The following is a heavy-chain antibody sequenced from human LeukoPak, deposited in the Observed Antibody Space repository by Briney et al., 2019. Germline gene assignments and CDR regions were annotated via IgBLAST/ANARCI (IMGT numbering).Heavy chain of an antibody. J-gene: IGHJ3*02. CDR3: ARVTDDAFDI. CDR1: GFTFSSYA. CDR2: IYSGGST. V-gene: IGHV3-66*01. Sequence: TGGSLRLSCAASGFTFSSYAMSWVRQAPGKGLEWVSVIYSGGSTYYADSVKGRFTISRDNSKNTLYLQMNSLRAEDTAVYYCARVTDDAFDIWGQGTMVTVSS.